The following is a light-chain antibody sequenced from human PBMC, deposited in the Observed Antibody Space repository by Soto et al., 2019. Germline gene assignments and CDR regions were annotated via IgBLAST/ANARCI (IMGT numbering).Light chain of an antibody. V-gene: IGLV2-14*03. CDR2: DVN. CDR1: SCDVGGYNY. J-gene: IGLJ2*01. CDR3: SSYSSSSTRLV. Sequence: QSALTQPASVSGSPGQSITISCTGTSCDVGGYNYVSWYQHHPDKAPKLMIYDVNNRPSGVSNRFSGSKSGNTASLTISGRQADDDVAYYCSSYSSSSTRLVFGGGTQLTVL.